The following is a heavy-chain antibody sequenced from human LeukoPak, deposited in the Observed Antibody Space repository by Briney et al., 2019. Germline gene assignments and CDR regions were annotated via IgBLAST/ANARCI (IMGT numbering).Heavy chain of an antibody. Sequence: GGSLRLSCAASGFTFSSYGMSWVRQAPGKGLEWVSSISGSGGNTYYADSVKGRSTISRDNSKNTLFLHMNSLRAEDTAVYHCAKALGGYYFDYGGQGTLVTVSS. V-gene: IGHV3-23*01. J-gene: IGHJ4*02. CDR2: ISGSGGNT. D-gene: IGHD3-16*01. CDR3: AKALGGYYFDY. CDR1: GFTFSSYG.